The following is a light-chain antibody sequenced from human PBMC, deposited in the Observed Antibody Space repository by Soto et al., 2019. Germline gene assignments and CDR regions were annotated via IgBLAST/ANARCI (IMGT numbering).Light chain of an antibody. Sequence: QSALTQPPSASGSPGQSVTISCTGTSSDVGGYNYVSWYQQHPGKAPKLMIYKVSKRPSGVPDRFSGYKSGNTASLTVSGLQAEDEADYYCSSYAGSNNVVFGGGTKVTVL. J-gene: IGLJ2*01. V-gene: IGLV2-8*01. CDR1: SSDVGGYNY. CDR3: SSYAGSNNVV. CDR2: KVS.